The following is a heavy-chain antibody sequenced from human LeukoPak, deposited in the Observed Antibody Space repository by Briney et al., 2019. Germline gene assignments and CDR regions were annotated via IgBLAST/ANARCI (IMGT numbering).Heavy chain of an antibody. D-gene: IGHD1-26*01. CDR1: GFTFSSYA. CDR3: ARSNAGATTSFDY. J-gene: IGHJ4*02. Sequence: GGSLRLSCAASGFTFSSYAMHWVRQAPGKGLEWVAVISYDGSNKYYADSVKGRFTISRDISKNTLYLQMNSLRAEGTAVYYCARSNAGATTSFDYWGQGTLVTVSS. CDR2: ISYDGSNK. V-gene: IGHV3-30-3*01.